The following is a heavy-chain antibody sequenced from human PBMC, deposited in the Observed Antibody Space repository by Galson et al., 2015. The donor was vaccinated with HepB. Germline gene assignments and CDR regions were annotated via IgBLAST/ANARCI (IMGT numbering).Heavy chain of an antibody. CDR1: GGTFSSYA. CDR3: ARYGPIPSYYYGSGFDY. D-gene: IGHD3-10*01. J-gene: IGHJ4*02. Sequence: SVKVSCKASGGTFSSYAISWVRQAPGQGLEWMGGIIPIFGTANYAQKFQGRVTITADESTSTAYMELSSLRSEDTAVYYCARYGPIPSYYYGSGFDYWGQGTLVTVSS. V-gene: IGHV1-69*13. CDR2: IIPIFGTA.